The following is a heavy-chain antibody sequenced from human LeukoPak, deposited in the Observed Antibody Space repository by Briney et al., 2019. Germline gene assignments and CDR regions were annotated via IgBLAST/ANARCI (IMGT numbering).Heavy chain of an antibody. J-gene: IGHJ4*02. CDR1: GFTFSSFW. V-gene: IGHV3-7*03. Sequence: GGSLRLSCAASGFTFSSFWMSWVRQAPGKGLEWVANIKQDGSEKYYVDSVKGRFTISRDNAKNSLYLQMNSLRAEDTAVYYCAKDWFGELFVDYWGQGTLVTVSS. D-gene: IGHD3-10*01. CDR3: AKDWFGELFVDY. CDR2: IKQDGSEK.